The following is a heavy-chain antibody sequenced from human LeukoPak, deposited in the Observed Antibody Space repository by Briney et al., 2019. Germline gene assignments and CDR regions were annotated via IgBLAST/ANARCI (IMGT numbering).Heavy chain of an antibody. V-gene: IGHV3-7*01. CDR3: ASQLERRQGWFDP. CDR2: IKQEGSEK. CDR1: RFTFSSYW. D-gene: IGHD1-1*01. J-gene: IGHJ5*02. Sequence: GGSLRLSCAASRFTFSSYWMSWVREAPGKGLEGVANIKQEGSEKYYVDSVKGRFTISRDNAKNSLYLQMNSLRAEDTAVYYCASQLERRQGWFDPWGQGILVTVSS.